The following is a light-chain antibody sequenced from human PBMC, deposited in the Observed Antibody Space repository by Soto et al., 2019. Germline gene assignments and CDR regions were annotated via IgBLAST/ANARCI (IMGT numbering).Light chain of an antibody. CDR2: GAS. J-gene: IGKJ1*01. CDR3: QQYGSSGT. CDR1: QSVSSSY. Sequence: EFVRTQSPSTLSVSPGESAPLSCRASQSVSSSYLAWYQQKPGQAPRLLIYGASNRATGIPDRFSGSGSGTDFTLTISRLEPEDFAVYYCQQYGSSGTFGQGTKVDIK. V-gene: IGKV3-20*01.